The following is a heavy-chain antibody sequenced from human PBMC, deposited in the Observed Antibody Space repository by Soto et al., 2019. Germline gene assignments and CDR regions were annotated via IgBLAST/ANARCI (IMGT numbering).Heavy chain of an antibody. J-gene: IGHJ6*02. CDR3: ATGERSYYYYGMDV. Sequence: ASVKVSCKVSGYTLTELSMHWVRQAPGKGLEWMGGFDPEDGETIYEQKFQGRVTMTEDTSTDTASMVLSSLRSEATAVYYCATGERSYYYYGMDVWGQGTTVTVSS. V-gene: IGHV1-24*01. CDR2: FDPEDGET. CDR1: GYTLTELS.